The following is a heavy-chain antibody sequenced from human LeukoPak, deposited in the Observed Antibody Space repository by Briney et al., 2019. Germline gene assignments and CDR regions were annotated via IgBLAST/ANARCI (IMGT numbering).Heavy chain of an antibody. Sequence: SETLSLTCTVSGGAVSSGGYYWSWIRQPPGKGLGWIGYIYYSGSTNYNPSLKSRVTISGDASKNQFSLKLSSVTAADTAVYYCATGYCSGGSCHLFDPWGQGTLVTVSS. J-gene: IGHJ5*02. CDR2: IYYSGST. D-gene: IGHD2-15*01. CDR3: ATGYCSGGSCHLFDP. V-gene: IGHV4-61*08. CDR1: GGAVSSGGYY.